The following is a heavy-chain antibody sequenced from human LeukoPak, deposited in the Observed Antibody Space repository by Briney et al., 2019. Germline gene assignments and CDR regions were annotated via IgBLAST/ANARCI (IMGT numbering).Heavy chain of an antibody. CDR2: IKSKTYGGTT. V-gene: IGHV3-15*01. J-gene: IGHJ4*02. CDR1: GFTFSNAW. Sequence: GGSLRLSCAASGFTFSNAWMSWVRQAPGKGLEWVGRIKSKTYGGTTDYAAPVKGRFTISRDDSKDTVYLEMNSLKTEDTAVCYCTTATSYWGQGSLVTVSS. CDR3: TTATSY.